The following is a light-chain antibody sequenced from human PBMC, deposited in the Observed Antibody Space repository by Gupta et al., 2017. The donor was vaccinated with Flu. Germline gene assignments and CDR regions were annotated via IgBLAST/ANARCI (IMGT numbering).Light chain of an antibody. CDR3: QVWDSSSDHYV. J-gene: IGLJ1*01. CDR2: EDT. Sequence: YVLTQPPTVSVAPGQTAIMTCGGDNFGRKTVHWYQQKPGQAPVLDVFEDTPRPSGLPERFSGSNSGNTGTLTISRVEAGDGADYYCQVWDSSSDHYVYGTGTKVTVL. V-gene: IGLV3-21*02. CDR1: NFGRKT.